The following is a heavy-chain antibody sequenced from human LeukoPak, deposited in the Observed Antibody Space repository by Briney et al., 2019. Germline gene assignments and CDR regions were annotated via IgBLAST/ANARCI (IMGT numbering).Heavy chain of an antibody. Sequence: GGSLRLSCAASGFTFDDCALHWVRQAPGKGLEWVSGISWNSGNIGYADSVKGRFTISRDNAGRSLFLQMNSLRPEDTAFYYCAKAKRNSDYLFDYWGQGTLVAVSS. J-gene: IGHJ4*02. CDR2: ISWNSGNI. V-gene: IGHV3-9*01. CDR3: AKAKRNSDYLFDY. D-gene: IGHD5-12*01. CDR1: GFTFDDCA.